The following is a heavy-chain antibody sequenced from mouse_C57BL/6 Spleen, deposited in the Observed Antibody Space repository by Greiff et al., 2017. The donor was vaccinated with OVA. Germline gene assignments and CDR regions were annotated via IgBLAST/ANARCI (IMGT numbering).Heavy chain of an antibody. V-gene: IGHV1-22*01. Sequence: VQLQQSGAELVKPGASVKLSCKASGYTFTDYNMHWVKQSHGKSLEWIGYINPNNGGTSYNQKFKGKATLTVNKSSSTAYMELRSLTSEDSAVYYCAREDYYGSSSYWYFDVWGTGTTVTVSS. D-gene: IGHD1-1*01. CDR2: INPNNGGT. CDR3: AREDYYGSSSYWYFDV. J-gene: IGHJ1*03. CDR1: GYTFTDYN.